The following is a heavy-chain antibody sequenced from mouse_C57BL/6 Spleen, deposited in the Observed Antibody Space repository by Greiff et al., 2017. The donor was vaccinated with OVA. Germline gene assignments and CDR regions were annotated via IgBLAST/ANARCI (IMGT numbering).Heavy chain of an antibody. Sequence: QVQLKQPGAELVRPGSSVKLSCKASGYTFTSYWMHWVKQRPIQGLEWIGNIDPSDSETHYNQKFKDKATLTVDKSSSTAYMQLSSLTSEDSAVYYCASSLYDYDVNFDYWGQGTTLTVSS. V-gene: IGHV1-52*01. D-gene: IGHD2-4*01. CDR1: GYTFTSYW. CDR3: ASSLYDYDVNFDY. CDR2: IDPSDSET. J-gene: IGHJ2*01.